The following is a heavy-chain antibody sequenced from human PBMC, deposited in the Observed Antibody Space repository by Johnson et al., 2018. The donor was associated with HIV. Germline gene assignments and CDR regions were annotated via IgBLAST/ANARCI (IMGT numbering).Heavy chain of an antibody. Sequence: MQLVESGGGLIQPGGSLRLSCAASGFTVSSYYMSWVRQAPGKGLEWVANINDGGSEKYYVDTVKGRFTVSRDNAKNSLYLQMNSLRVEDTAVYYCAKEWSAFDIWGQGTMVTVAA. CDR2: INDGGSEK. D-gene: IGHD1-26*01. CDR3: AKEWSAFDI. CDR1: GFTVSSYY. V-gene: IGHV3-7*01. J-gene: IGHJ3*02.